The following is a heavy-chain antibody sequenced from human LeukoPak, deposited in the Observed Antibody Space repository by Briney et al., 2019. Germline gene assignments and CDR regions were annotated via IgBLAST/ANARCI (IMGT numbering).Heavy chain of an antibody. V-gene: IGHV1-18*01. J-gene: IGHJ6*02. CDR2: IRAYNGNT. Sequence: ASVKVSCKASGYTFTSYGISWVRQAPGQGHEWVGWIRAYNGNTNYAQELQGRVTITTDTSTSTAYMELRSLRSDDTAVYYCARSGSSGWSGYGMDVWGQGTMVTVSS. CDR3: ARSGSSGWSGYGMDV. D-gene: IGHD6-19*01. CDR1: GYTFTSYG.